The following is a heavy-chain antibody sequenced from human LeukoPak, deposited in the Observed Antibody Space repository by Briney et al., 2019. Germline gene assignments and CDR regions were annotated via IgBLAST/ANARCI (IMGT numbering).Heavy chain of an antibody. D-gene: IGHD4-17*01. CDR1: GYTFTSYY. J-gene: IGHJ4*02. V-gene: IGHV1-46*01. Sequence: ASVKVSCKASGYTFTSYYMHWVRQAPRQGLEWMGIINPSGGSTSYAQKFQGRVTMTRDMSTSTVYMELSSLRSEDTAVYYCAREGDGDIVDYWGQGTLVTVSS. CDR2: INPSGGST. CDR3: AREGDGDIVDY.